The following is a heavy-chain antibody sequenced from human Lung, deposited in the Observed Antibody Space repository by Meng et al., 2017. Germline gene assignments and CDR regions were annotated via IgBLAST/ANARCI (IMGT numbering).Heavy chain of an antibody. Sequence: QWQLQESGPGLVKPSGTLALTCAVSGGSISSDNWWSWVRQTPGKGLEWIGEIYHSGSTNYNPSLKSRITISVDKPKNQFSLTLSSVTAADTAVYYCTKNDFYCLGYWGQGTLVTVSS. D-gene: IGHD2-21*01. V-gene: IGHV4-4*02. J-gene: IGHJ4*02. CDR2: IYHSGST. CDR1: GGSISSDNW. CDR3: TKNDFYCLGY.